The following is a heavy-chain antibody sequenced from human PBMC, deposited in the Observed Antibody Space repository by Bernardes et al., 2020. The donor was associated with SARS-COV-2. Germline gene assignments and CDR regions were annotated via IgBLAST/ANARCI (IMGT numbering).Heavy chain of an antibody. J-gene: IGHJ5*02. V-gene: IGHV1-2*02. CDR2: INPNSGGT. CDR1: GYTFTGYY. Sequence: SVKVSCKASGYTFTGYYMHWVRQAPGQGLEWMGWINPNSGGTNYAQKFQGRVTMTRDTSISTAYMELSRLRSDDTAVYYCAREKNDILTGYRPYNWFDPWGQGTLVTVSS. D-gene: IGHD3-9*01. CDR3: AREKNDILTGYRPYNWFDP.